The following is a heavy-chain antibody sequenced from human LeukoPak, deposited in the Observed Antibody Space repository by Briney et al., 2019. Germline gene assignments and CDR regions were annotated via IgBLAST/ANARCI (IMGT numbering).Heavy chain of an antibody. CDR1: GYTFTSYG. Sequence: ASVKVSCKASGYTFTSYGISWVRQAPGQGLEWMGWISAYNGNTNYAQKLQGRVTMTTDTSTSTAYMELRSLRSDDTALYYCAKFSYDSSGYDFDYWGQGTLVTVSS. CDR2: ISAYNGNT. D-gene: IGHD3-22*01. V-gene: IGHV1-18*01. CDR3: AKFSYDSSGYDFDY. J-gene: IGHJ4*02.